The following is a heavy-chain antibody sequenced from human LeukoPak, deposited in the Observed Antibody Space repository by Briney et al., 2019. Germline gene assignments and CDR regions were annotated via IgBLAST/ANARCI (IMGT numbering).Heavy chain of an antibody. J-gene: IGHJ4*02. D-gene: IGHD2-21*02. CDR2: IRYDGSNK. CDR3: AKRGLHPWPFDY. CDR1: GFTFSSYG. Sequence: GGSLRLSCAASGFTFSSYGMHWVRQAPGKGLEWVAFIRYDGSNKYYADSVKGRFTISRDNSKNTLYLQMNSLGAEDTAVYYCAKRGLHPWPFDYWGQGTLVTVSS. V-gene: IGHV3-30*02.